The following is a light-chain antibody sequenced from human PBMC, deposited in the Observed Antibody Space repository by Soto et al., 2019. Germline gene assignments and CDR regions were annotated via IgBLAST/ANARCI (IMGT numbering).Light chain of an antibody. J-gene: IGLJ1*01. CDR3: SSYTTSNTRQIV. V-gene: IGLV2-14*03. CDR1: SSDVGGYNY. CDR2: DVS. Sequence: QSVLTQPASVSGSPGQSITISCTGTSSDVGGYNYVSWYQHHPGKALKLMIYDVSNRPSGVSNRFSGSKSGNTASLTISGLQPEDEADYYCSSYTTSNTRQIVLGTWTKVTVL.